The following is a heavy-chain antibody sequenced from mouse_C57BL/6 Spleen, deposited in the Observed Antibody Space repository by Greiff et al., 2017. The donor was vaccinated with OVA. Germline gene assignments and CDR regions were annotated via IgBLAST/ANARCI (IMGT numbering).Heavy chain of an antibody. CDR1: GFTFSDYY. J-gene: IGHJ1*03. CDR2: INYDGSST. V-gene: IGHV5-16*01. Sequence: EVKLVESEGGLVQPGRSMKLSCTASGFTFSDYYMAWVRQVPEKGLEWVANINYDGSSTYYLDSLKSRFIISRDNAKNILYLQMSSLKSEDTATYYCARNYYGRGYFDVWGTGTTVTVSS. CDR3: ARNYYGRGYFDV. D-gene: IGHD1-1*01.